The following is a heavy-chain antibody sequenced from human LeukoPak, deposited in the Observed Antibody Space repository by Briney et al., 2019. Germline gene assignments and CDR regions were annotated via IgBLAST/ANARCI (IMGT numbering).Heavy chain of an antibody. CDR2: VFPIFGTP. Sequence: AASVKVSCKASGGTFSDYAINWVRQAPGQGLEWMGRVFPIFGTPNYAQKFQGRVTFTADKSTSTAYMELSSLTSEDTAVYYCARDQGDDYWGQGTLVTVPS. CDR1: GGTFSDYA. V-gene: IGHV1-69*06. J-gene: IGHJ4*02. CDR3: ARDQGDDY. D-gene: IGHD3-10*01.